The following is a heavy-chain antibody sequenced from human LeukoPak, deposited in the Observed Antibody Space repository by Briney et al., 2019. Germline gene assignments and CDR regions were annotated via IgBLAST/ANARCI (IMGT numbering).Heavy chain of an antibody. CDR3: ARHSTASGYLNYFDY. D-gene: IGHD1-1*01. Sequence: TSSETLSLTCTVSGVSISSYYWSWIRQPPGKGLEWIGYIYYSGSTNYNPSLKSRVTISVDTSKNQFSLKLSSVTAADTAVYYCARHSTASGYLNYFDYWGQGTLVTVSS. CDR2: IYYSGST. J-gene: IGHJ4*02. CDR1: GVSISSYY. V-gene: IGHV4-59*08.